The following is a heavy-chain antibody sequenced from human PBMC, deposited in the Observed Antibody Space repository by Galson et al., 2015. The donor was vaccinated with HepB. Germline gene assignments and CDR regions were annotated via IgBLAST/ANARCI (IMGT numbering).Heavy chain of an antibody. CDR1: GFTFSDYY. V-gene: IGHV3-11*06. CDR2: ISSSSSYT. D-gene: IGHD1-26*01. CDR3: ARTISYSGSYYYFDY. Sequence: SLRLSCAASGFTFSDYYMSWIRQAPGKGLEWVSYISSSSSYTNYADSVKGRFTISRDNAKNSLYLQMNSLRAEDTAVCYCARTISYSGSYYYFDYWGQGTLVTVSS. J-gene: IGHJ4*02.